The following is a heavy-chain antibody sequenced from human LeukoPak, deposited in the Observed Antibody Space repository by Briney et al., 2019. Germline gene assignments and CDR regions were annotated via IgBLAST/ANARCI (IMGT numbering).Heavy chain of an antibody. CDR2: ISAYNGNT. V-gene: IGHV1-18*01. J-gene: IGHJ6*03. CDR3: ATLEQQLAQFHYYYYMDV. D-gene: IGHD1-1*01. CDR1: GYTFTSYG. Sequence: GASVKVSCKASGYTFTSYGISWVRQAPGQGLEWMGWISAYNGNTNYAQKLQGRVTMTEDTSTDTAYMELSSLRSEDTAVYYCATLEQQLAQFHYYYYMDVWGKGTTVTVSS.